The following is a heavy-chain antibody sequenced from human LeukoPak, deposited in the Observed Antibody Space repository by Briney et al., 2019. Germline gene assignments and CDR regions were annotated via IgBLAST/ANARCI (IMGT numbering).Heavy chain of an antibody. J-gene: IGHJ5*01. CDR2: IYTSGST. D-gene: IGHD6-13*01. V-gene: IGHV4-4*09. Sequence: PSETLSLTCTVSGGSISSYYWSWIRQPPGKGLEWIGYIYTSGSTNYNPSLKSRVTMSVDTSKNQFSLKLSSVTAADTAVYYCARDLIAAAGEMNNWFDSWGQGTLVTVSS. CDR1: GGSISSYY. CDR3: ARDLIAAAGEMNNWFDS.